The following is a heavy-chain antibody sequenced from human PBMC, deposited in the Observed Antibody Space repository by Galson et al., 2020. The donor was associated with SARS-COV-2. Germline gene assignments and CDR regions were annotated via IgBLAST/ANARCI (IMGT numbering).Heavy chain of an antibody. D-gene: IGHD2-15*01. J-gene: IGHJ4*02. Sequence: GESLKISCVVSGFTFSDYAMSWVRQAPGQGLAWVSSISGNGGSIYYADSVKGRFTISRDNSKNTLHLQMNTLRAEDTAVYYCAKCSGDSRYRNFDYWGQGTLVTVSS. CDR1: GFTFSDYA. CDR2: ISGNGGSI. V-gene: IGHV3-23*01. CDR3: AKCSGDSRYRNFDY.